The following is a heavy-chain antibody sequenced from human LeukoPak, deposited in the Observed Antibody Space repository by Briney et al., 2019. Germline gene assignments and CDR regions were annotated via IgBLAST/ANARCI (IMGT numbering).Heavy chain of an antibody. CDR2: ISSSGTTI. CDR1: GFTFSSYE. J-gene: IGHJ4*02. Sequence: PGGSLRLSCAASGFTFSSYEMNWVRQAPGKGLEWVSYISSSGTTIYYADSVKGRFTISRDNAKNSLYLQMNGLRAEDTAVYYCARQQDTTNPGYWGQGTLVTVSS. CDR3: ARQQDTTNPGY. V-gene: IGHV3-48*03. D-gene: IGHD5-18*01.